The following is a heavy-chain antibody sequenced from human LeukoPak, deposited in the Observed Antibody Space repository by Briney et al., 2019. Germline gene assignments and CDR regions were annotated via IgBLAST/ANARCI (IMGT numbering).Heavy chain of an antibody. CDR1: GGSFTNYF. CDR3: ARRRVTVIVVSTFDS. J-gene: IGHJ4*02. CDR2: VSDYGSV. D-gene: IGHD3-22*01. Sequence: SETLSPTCAVSGGSFTNYFWSWVRQSPGKGLEWIGEVSDYGSVNYNPSLQSRVTISLDTSKNHFSLKVSSMTAADTAVYYCARRRVTVIVVSTFDSWGQGTLVTVSS. V-gene: IGHV4-34*01.